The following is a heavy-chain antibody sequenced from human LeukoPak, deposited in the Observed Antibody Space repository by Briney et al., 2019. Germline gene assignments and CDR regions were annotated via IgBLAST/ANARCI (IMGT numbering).Heavy chain of an antibody. Sequence: QPGGSLPLSCAASGFTFSSYAMSWVRQAPGKGLEWVSAISGSGGRTYYPDSGKGRFTISRDNSKNTLYLQMNSLRAEDTAVYYCAKDVYYYGSGSYYNPFDYWGQGTLVTVSS. CDR3: AKDVYYYGSGSYYNPFDY. J-gene: IGHJ4*02. CDR1: GFTFSSYA. CDR2: ISGSGGRT. D-gene: IGHD3-10*01. V-gene: IGHV3-23*01.